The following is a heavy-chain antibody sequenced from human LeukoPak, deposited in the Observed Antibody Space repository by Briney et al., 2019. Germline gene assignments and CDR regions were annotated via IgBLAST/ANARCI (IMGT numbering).Heavy chain of an antibody. CDR3: ARSVGASTDWFDP. CDR1: GFTFSSYG. V-gene: IGHV3-33*01. J-gene: IGHJ5*02. CDR2: IWYDGSNK. Sequence: GGSLRLSCAASGFTFSSYGMYWVRQAPGKGLEWVAVIWYDGSNKYYGDSVRGRFTISRDNSKNMLYLEMNSLRGEDTAVYYCARSVGASTDWFDPWGQGTQVIVSS. D-gene: IGHD1-26*01.